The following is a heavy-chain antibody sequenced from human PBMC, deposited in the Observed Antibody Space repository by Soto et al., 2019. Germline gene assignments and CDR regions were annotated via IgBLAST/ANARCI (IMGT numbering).Heavy chain of an antibody. D-gene: IGHD3-22*01. CDR1: GGSFSGYY. J-gene: IGHJ6*02. V-gene: IGHV4-34*01. Sequence: TSETLSRTCSVYGGSFSGYYWSWIRQPPCKGLEWIGEINHSGSTNYNPSLKSRVTISVDTSKNQFSLKLSSVTAADTAVYYCARGLGVVVISYYYGMDVWGQGTTVTVSS. CDR2: INHSGST. CDR3: ARGLGVVVISYYYGMDV.